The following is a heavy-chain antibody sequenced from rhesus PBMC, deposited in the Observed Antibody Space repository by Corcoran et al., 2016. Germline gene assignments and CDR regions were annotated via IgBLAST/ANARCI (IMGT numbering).Heavy chain of an antibody. D-gene: IGHD3-16*01. V-gene: IGHV4-106*01. CDR1: GGSISAAYS. J-gene: IGHJ5-1*01. Sequence: QVHLQESGTGLVKPSETLSLTCAVSGGSISAAYSWRWLRQTPCKGPARIGYIYGRGGGTNYKPSRKNRFTISIDTSKNQFSLKLSSVTAADTAVYYCARDPASYYYSGSNNRFDVWGAGVLVTVSS. CDR3: ARDPASYYYSGSNNRFDV. CDR2: IYGRGGGT.